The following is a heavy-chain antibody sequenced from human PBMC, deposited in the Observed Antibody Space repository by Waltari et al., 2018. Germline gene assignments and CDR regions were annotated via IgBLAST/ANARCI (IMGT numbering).Heavy chain of an antibody. D-gene: IGHD6-6*01. CDR1: GGSISSYY. Sequence: QVQLQESGPGLVKPSETLSLTCTVSGGSISSYYWSWIRQPAGKGLEWIGRIYTSGSTNYNPSLKSRVTMSVDTSKNQFSLKLSSGTAADTAVYYCARGREQLVGGGVYFDYWGQGTLVTVSS. J-gene: IGHJ4*02. V-gene: IGHV4-4*07. CDR2: IYTSGST. CDR3: ARGREQLVGGGVYFDY.